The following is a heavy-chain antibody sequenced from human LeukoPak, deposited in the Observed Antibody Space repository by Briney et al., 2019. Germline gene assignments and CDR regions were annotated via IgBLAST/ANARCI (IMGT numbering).Heavy chain of an antibody. V-gene: IGHV3-48*01. J-gene: IGHJ4*02. CDR1: GFTFSSYS. Sequence: GGSLRLSCAASGFTFSSYSMNWVRQAPGKGLEWVSYISSSSSTIYYADSVKGRFTISRDNAKNSLYLQINSLRAEDTAVYYCAREGYYGSGYFDYWGQGTLVTVSS. D-gene: IGHD3-10*01. CDR2: ISSSSSTI. CDR3: AREGYYGSGYFDY.